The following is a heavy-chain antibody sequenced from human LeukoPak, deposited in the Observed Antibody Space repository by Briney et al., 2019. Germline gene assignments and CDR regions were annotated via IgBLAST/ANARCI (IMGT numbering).Heavy chain of an antibody. Sequence: PGGSLRLSCAVSGFTFSSNWMSWVRQAPGKGLEWVAKIKQDGSEKYYVDSVKGRFTISRDNAKNSLYLQMNSLRAEDTAVYYCARDWAECRSGHDAFDIWGQGTMVTVSS. CDR3: ARDWAECRSGHDAFDI. CDR1: GFTFSSNW. V-gene: IGHV3-7*01. J-gene: IGHJ3*02. D-gene: IGHD6-19*01. CDR2: IKQDGSEK.